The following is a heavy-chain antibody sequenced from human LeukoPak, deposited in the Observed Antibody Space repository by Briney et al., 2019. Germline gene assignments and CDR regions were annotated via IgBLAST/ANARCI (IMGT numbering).Heavy chain of an antibody. D-gene: IGHD3-22*01. CDR3: TRGAPIGYYDSSGRPNTFDY. CDR2: IRSKANSYAT. V-gene: IGHV3-73*01. J-gene: IGHJ4*02. Sequence: GGSLRLSCAASGFTFSGSAMHWVRQASGKGLEWVGHIRSKANSYATAYAASVKGRFTISRDDSKNTAYLQMNSLKTEDTAVYYCTRGAPIGYYDSSGRPNTFDYWGQGTLVTVSS. CDR1: GFTFSGSA.